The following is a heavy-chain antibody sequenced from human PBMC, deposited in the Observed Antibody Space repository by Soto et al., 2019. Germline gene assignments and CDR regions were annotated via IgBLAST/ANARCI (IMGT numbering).Heavy chain of an antibody. CDR3: AKGVPGIALAGTGYFQH. Sequence: GGSLRLSCAASGFTFSSYAMSWVRQAPGKGLEWVSGISGSGDSTYYADSVKGRFTISRDNSKNTLYLQMNSLRAEDTAVYYCAKGVPGIALAGTGYFQHWGQGTLVTVSS. D-gene: IGHD6-19*01. CDR1: GFTFSSYA. CDR2: ISGSGDST. V-gene: IGHV3-23*01. J-gene: IGHJ1*01.